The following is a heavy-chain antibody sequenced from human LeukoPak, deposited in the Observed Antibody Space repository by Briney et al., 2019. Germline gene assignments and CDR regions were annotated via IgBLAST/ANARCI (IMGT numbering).Heavy chain of an antibody. D-gene: IGHD3-16*01. CDR2: ISSSSSII. V-gene: IGHV3-48*01. Sequence: GGSLRLSCAASGFTFSSYSMSWVRQAPGKGLEWVSYISSSSSIIYYADSVKGRFTISRDNAKNSLYLQMNSLRAEDTAVYYCAREKIKAIDYWGQGTLVTVSS. CDR3: AREKIKAIDY. CDR1: GFTFSSYS. J-gene: IGHJ4*02.